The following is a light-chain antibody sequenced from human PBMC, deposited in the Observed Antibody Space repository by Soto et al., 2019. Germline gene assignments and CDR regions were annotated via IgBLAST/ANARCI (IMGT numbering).Light chain of an antibody. Sequence: QSALTQPPSVSGSPGQSVTISCTGTSSDVGSYNRVAWYQQPPGTAPKLMIYEVSNRPSGVPDRFSGSKSGNTASLTISGLKAEDEADYYGSSYTIRSAHLCVFGGGTKLTVL. CDR1: SSDVGSYNR. CDR3: SSYTIRSAHLCV. V-gene: IGLV2-18*02. CDR2: EVS. J-gene: IGLJ3*02.